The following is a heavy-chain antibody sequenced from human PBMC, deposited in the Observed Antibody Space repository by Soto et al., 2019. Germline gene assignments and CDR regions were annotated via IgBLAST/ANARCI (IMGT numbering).Heavy chain of an antibody. CDR2: MNPDSGNT. D-gene: IGHD4-17*01. J-gene: IGHJ4*02. V-gene: IGHV1-8*01. Sequence: QVQLVQSGAEVKKPGASVKVSCKASGYTFTSYDINWVRQATGQGLEWMGWMNPDSGNTGYAQKFQGRVNINRNPPMSTAYMELSSLRSEDTAVYYCARSTNDYGDRHWGQGTLVTVSS. CDR3: ARSTNDYGDRH. CDR1: GYTFTSYD.